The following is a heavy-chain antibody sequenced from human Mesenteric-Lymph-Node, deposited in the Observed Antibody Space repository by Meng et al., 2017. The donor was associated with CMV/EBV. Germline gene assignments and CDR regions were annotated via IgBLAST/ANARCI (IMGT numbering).Heavy chain of an antibody. V-gene: IGHV4-39*07. CDR2: IYYSGST. J-gene: IGHJ4*02. Sequence: SETLSLTCTVSGGSISRNSYYWGWIRQPPGKGLEWIGSIYYSGSTNYNPSLKSRVTISVDTSKNQFSLKLSSVTAADTAVYYCAREPGYSSIFDYWGQGTLVTVSS. CDR1: GGSISRNSYY. D-gene: IGHD6-13*01. CDR3: AREPGYSSIFDY.